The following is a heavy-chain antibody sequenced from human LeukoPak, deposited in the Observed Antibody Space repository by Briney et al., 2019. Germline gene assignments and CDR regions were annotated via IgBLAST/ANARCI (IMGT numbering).Heavy chain of an antibody. CDR2: INSDGSST. CDR3: ARDLDKWLRASRAFDI. Sequence: HPGGSLRLSCAASGFTFSSHWMHWVRQAPGKGLVWVSRINSDGSSTSYADSVKGRITISRDNSKNTVHLQMNSLRPEDTAVYYCARDLDKWLRASRAFDIWGQGTIVTVSS. V-gene: IGHV3-74*01. J-gene: IGHJ3*02. CDR1: GFTFSSHW. D-gene: IGHD5-12*01.